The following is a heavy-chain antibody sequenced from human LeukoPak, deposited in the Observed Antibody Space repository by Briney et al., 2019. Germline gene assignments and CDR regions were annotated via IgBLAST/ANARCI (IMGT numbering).Heavy chain of an antibody. CDR3: VRDEPTGKFGP. V-gene: IGHV4-39*07. CDR2: INYNGIT. D-gene: IGHD3-10*01. Sequence: SETLSLTCTVSGGPISSSNYFWGWIRQPPGKGLEWIGSINYNGITYYTPSLKSRVTILVDTSKNQFSLKLRYVTAADTAVYYCVRDEPTGKFGPWGQGTLVTVSS. J-gene: IGHJ5*02. CDR1: GGPISSSNYF.